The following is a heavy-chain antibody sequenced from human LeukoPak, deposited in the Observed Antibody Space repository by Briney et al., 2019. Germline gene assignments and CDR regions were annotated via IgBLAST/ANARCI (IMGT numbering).Heavy chain of an antibody. CDR1: GFTFSSFW. CDR2: IKEDGSEK. Sequence: GGSLRLSCAASGFTFSSFWMSWVRQAPGKGLEWVANIKEDGSEKYYVDSVKGRFTVSRDNAENSLYLQMNSLRAEDTAVYYCAKDQGGWQDYWGQGTLVTVSS. CDR3: AKDQGGWQDY. V-gene: IGHV3-7*03. J-gene: IGHJ4*02. D-gene: IGHD6-19*01.